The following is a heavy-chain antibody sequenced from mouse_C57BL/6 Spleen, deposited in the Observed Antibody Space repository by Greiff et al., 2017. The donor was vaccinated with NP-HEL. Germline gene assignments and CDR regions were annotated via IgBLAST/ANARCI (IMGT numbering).Heavy chain of an antibody. CDR3: TRVSPYGYDGAWFAY. CDR1: GFTFSSYA. CDR2: ISSGGDYI. D-gene: IGHD2-2*01. V-gene: IGHV5-9-1*02. J-gene: IGHJ3*01. Sequence: EVQLVESGEGLVKPGGSLKLSCAASGFTFSSYAMSWVRQTPEKRLEWVAYISSGGDYIYYADTVKGRFTISRDNARNTLYLQMSSLKSEDTAMYYCTRVSPYGYDGAWFAYWGQGTLVTVSA.